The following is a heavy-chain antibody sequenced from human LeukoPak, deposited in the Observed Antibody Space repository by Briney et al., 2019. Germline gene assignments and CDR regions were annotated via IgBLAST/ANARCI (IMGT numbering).Heavy chain of an antibody. J-gene: IGHJ4*02. CDR3: ARVGQWLALDY. Sequence: GGSLRLSCAASGFTLSSYWMSWVRQAPGKGLEWVANIKQDGSEKYYVDSVRGRFTISRDNAKNSLFLQMNSLRAEDTAVYYCARVGQWLALDYWGQGTLVTVSS. V-gene: IGHV3-7*05. D-gene: IGHD6-19*01. CDR1: GFTLSSYW. CDR2: IKQDGSEK.